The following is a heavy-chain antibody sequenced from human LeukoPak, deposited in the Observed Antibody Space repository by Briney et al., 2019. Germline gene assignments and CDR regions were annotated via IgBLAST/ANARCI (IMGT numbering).Heavy chain of an antibody. D-gene: IGHD6-13*01. Sequence: PGGSLRLSCAASGFTFDDYGMSWVRQAPGKGLEWVSGINWNGGSTGYADSVKGRFTISRDNAKNSLYLQMNSLRAEDTALYYCARKSGYSSSWGLDYWGQGTLVTVSS. J-gene: IGHJ4*02. CDR1: GFTFDDYG. V-gene: IGHV3-20*04. CDR3: ARKSGYSSSWGLDY. CDR2: INWNGGST.